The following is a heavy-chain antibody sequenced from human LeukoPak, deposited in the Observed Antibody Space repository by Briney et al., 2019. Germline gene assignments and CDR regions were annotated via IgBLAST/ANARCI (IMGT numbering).Heavy chain of an antibody. CDR3: AKDVSWNWFDP. CDR2: ISYDGSNK. Sequence: GGSLRLSCAASGFTFSTYAMHWVRQAPDKGLEWVAVISYDGSNKYYADSVKGRFTISRDNSKNTLYLQMNTLRAEDTAVYYCAKDVSWNWFDPWGQGTLVTVSS. V-gene: IGHV3-30*18. J-gene: IGHJ5*02. CDR1: GFTFSTYA.